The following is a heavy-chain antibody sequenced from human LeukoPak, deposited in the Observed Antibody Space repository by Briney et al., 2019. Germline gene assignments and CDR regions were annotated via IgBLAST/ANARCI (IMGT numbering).Heavy chain of an antibody. V-gene: IGHV1-2*02. CDR2: INPNSGGT. J-gene: IGHJ3*02. CDR1: GYTFTGYY. D-gene: IGHD3-22*01. Sequence: ASVKVSCKASGYTFTGYYMHWVRLAPGEGLEWVGWINPNSGGTNYAQKFQGRVTISVDTSKNQFSLKLSSVTAADTAVYYCARDLDSSGYSLGFDIWGQGTMVTVSS. CDR3: ARDLDSSGYSLGFDI.